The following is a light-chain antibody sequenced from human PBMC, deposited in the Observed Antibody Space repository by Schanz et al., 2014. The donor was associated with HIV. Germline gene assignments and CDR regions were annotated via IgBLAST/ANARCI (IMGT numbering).Light chain of an antibody. CDR1: HIVNNRY. CDR3: QHYVKSPQT. J-gene: IGKJ1*01. Sequence: EIVLTQSPGTLSLSPGERASLSCRASHIVNNRYFAWYKQEHGQPPRLLIYGASIRATGVPDRFSGSGSGTDFTLTISRLEPEDFAVYYCQHYVKSPQTFGQGTKVEIK. CDR2: GAS. V-gene: IGKV3-20*01.